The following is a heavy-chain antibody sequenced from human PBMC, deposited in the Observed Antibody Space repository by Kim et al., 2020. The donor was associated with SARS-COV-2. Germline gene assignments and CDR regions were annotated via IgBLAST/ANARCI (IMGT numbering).Heavy chain of an antibody. Sequence: GGSLRLSCAASGFTVSSNYMSWVRQAPGKGLEWVSVIYSGGSTYYADSVKGRFTISRDNSKNTLYLQMNSLRAEDTAVYYCARGGSGWYGGPGDYYYYYGMDVWGQGTTVTVSS. V-gene: IGHV3-53*01. D-gene: IGHD6-19*01. CDR3: ARGGSGWYGGPGDYYYYYGMDV. CDR2: IYSGGST. J-gene: IGHJ6*02. CDR1: GFTVSSNY.